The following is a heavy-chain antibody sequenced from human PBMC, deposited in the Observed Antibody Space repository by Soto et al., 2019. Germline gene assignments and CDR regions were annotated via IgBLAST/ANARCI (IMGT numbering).Heavy chain of an antibody. V-gene: IGHV1-18*01. CDR2: ISAYNGDT. D-gene: IGHD6-19*01. Sequence: ASSVKFSCKAPGYTFTSYGISWVRQAPGQVLECMVWISAYNGDTNYXXKLQGRVXXTTDTSTSTAXNELRXLRSDDTVVDYCARVEYSSGWTLDYWGQGTLVTVSS. CDR3: ARVEYSSGWTLDY. CDR1: GYTFTSYG. J-gene: IGHJ4*02.